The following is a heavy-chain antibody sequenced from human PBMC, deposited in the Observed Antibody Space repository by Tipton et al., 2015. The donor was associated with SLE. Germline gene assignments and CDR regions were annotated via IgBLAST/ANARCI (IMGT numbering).Heavy chain of an antibody. CDR1: GFTFSSYS. V-gene: IGHV3-21*01. D-gene: IGHD2-2*01. CDR2: ISSSGSYM. Sequence: SLRLSCAPSGFTFSSYSMNWVRQAPGKGLEWVSSISSSGSYMYYADSVKGRFTISRDNAKNSLYLQMNSLSAEDTAVYYCSGQLHPYAFDIWGQGTMVTVSS. J-gene: IGHJ3*02. CDR3: SGQLHPYAFDI.